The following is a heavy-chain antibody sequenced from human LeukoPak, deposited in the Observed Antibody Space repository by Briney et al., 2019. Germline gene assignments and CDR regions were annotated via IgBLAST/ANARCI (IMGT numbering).Heavy chain of an antibody. CDR2: INHSGST. CDR1: GGSISSYY. CDR3: ASTHCSSTSCYILDAFDI. Sequence: SETLSLTCTVSGGSISSYYWSWIRQPPGKGLEWIGEINHSGSTNYNPSLKSRVTISVDTSKNQLSLKLSSVTAADTAVYYCASTHCSSTSCYILDAFDIWGQGTMVTVSS. J-gene: IGHJ3*02. V-gene: IGHV4-34*01. D-gene: IGHD2-2*02.